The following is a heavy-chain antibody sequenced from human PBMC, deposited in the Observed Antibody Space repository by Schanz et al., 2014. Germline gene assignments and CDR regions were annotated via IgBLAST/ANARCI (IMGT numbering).Heavy chain of an antibody. CDR3: VRDSFFAFDY. Sequence: EVQLLESGGGLVKPGGSLRLSCVASGFAFSSFAMTWVRQAPGKGLEWVSFVHPGGSTYYPDSVKGRFTISRDSSKNTLYLQMNSLRAEDTAVYYCVRDSFFAFDYWGQGTLVTVSS. V-gene: IGHV3-66*01. J-gene: IGHJ4*02. CDR2: VHPGGST. D-gene: IGHD3-3*01. CDR1: GFAFSSFA.